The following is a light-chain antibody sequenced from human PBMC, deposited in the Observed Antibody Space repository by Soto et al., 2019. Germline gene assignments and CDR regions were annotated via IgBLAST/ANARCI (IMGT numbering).Light chain of an antibody. J-gene: IGKJ1*01. V-gene: IGKV1-5*01. CDR2: DVS. Sequence: DIQMTQSPSTLSASVGDRVTITCRASQSISSWLAWYQQKPGKAPKLLIYDVSNLESGVPSRFSGSGSGTEFTLTISCLQPDDVSSYYCQQYNALWTFGQGTRVEIK. CDR1: QSISSW. CDR3: QQYNALWT.